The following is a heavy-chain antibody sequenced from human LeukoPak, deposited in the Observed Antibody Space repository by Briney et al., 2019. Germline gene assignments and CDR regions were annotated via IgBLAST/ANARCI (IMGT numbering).Heavy chain of an antibody. CDR1: GFTFDDYA. J-gene: IGHJ4*02. D-gene: IGHD1-26*01. CDR3: AKSSGPAPRVGPFGY. CDR2: ISWNSGSI. V-gene: IGHV3-9*01. Sequence: GRLLRLSCAASGFTFDDYAMHRVRQAPGKGLEWASGISWNSGSIGYADSLKGRFTISRDNAKNSLYLQMNSLRAEDTALYSCAKSSGPAPRVGPFGYWGQGTLVTVSS.